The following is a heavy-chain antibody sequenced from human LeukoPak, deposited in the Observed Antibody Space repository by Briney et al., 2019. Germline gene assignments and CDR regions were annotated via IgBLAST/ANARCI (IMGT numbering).Heavy chain of an antibody. J-gene: IGHJ4*02. V-gene: IGHV1-69*05. CDR1: GGTFSSYA. CDR2: IIPIFGTA. CDR3: ARAYYYDSSGYLWYFDY. D-gene: IGHD3-22*01. Sequence: SLKVSCKASGGTFSSYAISWVRQAPGQGLEWMGGIIPIFGTANYAQKFQGRVTITTDESTSTAYMELSSLRSEDTAVYYCARAYYYDSSGYLWYFDYWGQGTLVTVSS.